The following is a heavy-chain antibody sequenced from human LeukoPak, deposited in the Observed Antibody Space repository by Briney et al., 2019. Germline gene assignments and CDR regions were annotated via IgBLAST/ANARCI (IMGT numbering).Heavy chain of an antibody. J-gene: IGHJ6*02. V-gene: IGHV3-9*01. Sequence: QPGGSLGLSCAASGFTFSSYAMSWVRQAPGKGLEWVSGISWNSGSIGYADSVKGRFTISRDSAKNSLYLQMNSLRAEDTALYYCAKDRYFDRRGGMDVWGQGTTVTVSS. CDR1: GFTFSSYA. CDR3: AKDRYFDRRGGMDV. CDR2: ISWNSGSI. D-gene: IGHD3-9*01.